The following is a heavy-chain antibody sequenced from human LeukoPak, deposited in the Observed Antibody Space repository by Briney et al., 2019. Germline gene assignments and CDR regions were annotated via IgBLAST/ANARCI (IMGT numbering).Heavy chain of an antibody. CDR3: ARAHDLYGSGSYYISPSDY. D-gene: IGHD3-10*01. CDR2: ISSNGGST. CDR1: GFTFSSYA. J-gene: IGHJ4*02. V-gene: IGHV3-64*01. Sequence: GASLRVSCAASGFTFSSYAMHWVRQAPGKGLEYVSAISSNGGSTYYANSVKGRFTISRDNSKNTLYLQMGSLRAEDMAVYYCARAHDLYGSGSYYISPSDYWGQGTLVTVSS.